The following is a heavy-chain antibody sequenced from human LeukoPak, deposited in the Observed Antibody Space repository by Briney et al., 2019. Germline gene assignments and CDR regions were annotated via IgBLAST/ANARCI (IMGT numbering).Heavy chain of an antibody. CDR1: GGSISSGGYY. CDR2: IYYSGST. J-gene: IGHJ4*02. Sequence: SETLSLTCTVSGGSISSGGYYWSWIRQHPGKGLEWIGYIYYSGSTYYNPSLKSRVTISVDTSKNQFSLKLSSVTAADTAVYYCARHRPYYDSSGFDYWGQGTLVTVSS. CDR3: ARHRPYYDSSGFDY. V-gene: IGHV4-31*03. D-gene: IGHD3-22*01.